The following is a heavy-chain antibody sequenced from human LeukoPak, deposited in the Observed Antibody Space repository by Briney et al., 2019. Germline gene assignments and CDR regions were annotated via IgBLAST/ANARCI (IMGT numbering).Heavy chain of an antibody. Sequence: GGSLRLSCAASGFSFSSSRMSWVRQAPGKGLEWVSAIGGSGGSTYYADSVKGRFTISRDNSKNTLYLQMNSLRAEDTAVYYCATDSYNFPYWGQGTLVTVSS. CDR3: ATDSYNFPY. J-gene: IGHJ4*02. D-gene: IGHD5-18*01. V-gene: IGHV3-23*01. CDR2: IGGSGGST. CDR1: GFSFSSSR.